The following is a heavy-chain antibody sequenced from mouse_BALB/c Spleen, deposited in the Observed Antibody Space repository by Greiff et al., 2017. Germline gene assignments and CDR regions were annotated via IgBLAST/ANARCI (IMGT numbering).Heavy chain of an antibody. V-gene: IGHV5-4*02. CDR3: ARDRGTGRYFDV. Sequence: EVHLVESGGGLVKPGGSLKLSCAASGFTFSDYYMYWVRQTPEKRLEWVATISDGGSYTYYPDSVKGRFTISRDNAKNNLYLQMSSLKSEDTAMYYCARDRGTGRYFDVWGAGTTVTVSS. CDR2: ISDGGSYT. CDR1: GFTFSDYY. J-gene: IGHJ1*01. D-gene: IGHD4-1*01.